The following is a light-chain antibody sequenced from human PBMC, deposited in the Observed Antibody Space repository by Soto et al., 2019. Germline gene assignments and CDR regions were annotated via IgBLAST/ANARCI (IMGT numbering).Light chain of an antibody. CDR2: DDT. V-gene: IGLV1-40*01. J-gene: IGLJ3*02. Sequence: QSVLTQSPSVSGAPGQRVTISCTGGSSDIGAGHGVHWYQQLPGTAPKLLIYDDTNRPSGVPDRFSGSKAGPSASLAITGLHADGDGDYFCHSYDSSPLALVFGGGTNLTVL. CDR3: HSYDSSPLALV. CDR1: SSDIGAGHG.